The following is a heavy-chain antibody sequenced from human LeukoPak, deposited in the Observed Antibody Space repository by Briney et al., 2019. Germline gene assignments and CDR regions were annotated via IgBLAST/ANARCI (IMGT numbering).Heavy chain of an antibody. V-gene: IGHV3-30-3*01. CDR1: GFTFSSYA. CDR3: ARSRGATGYYWVDY. D-gene: IGHD3-22*01. Sequence: PGGSLRLSCAASGFTFSSYAMHWVRQAPGKGLEWVAVISYDGSKKYYADSVKGRSPISRDNPKNTLYLQINSLRAEDTAVYYCARSRGATGYYWVDYWGQGTLVTVSS. J-gene: IGHJ4*02. CDR2: ISYDGSKK.